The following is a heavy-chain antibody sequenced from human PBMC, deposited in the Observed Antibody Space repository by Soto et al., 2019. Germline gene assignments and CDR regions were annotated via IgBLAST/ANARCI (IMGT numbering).Heavy chain of an antibody. J-gene: IGHJ4*02. CDR1: GFTVSSNY. V-gene: IGHV3-66*01. D-gene: IGHD1-26*01. Sequence: EVQLVESGGGLVQPGESLRLSCAASGFTVSSNYMSWVRQAPGNGLEWVSIIYSGGSTYYADSVKGRFTISRDNSKNTLYLQMNSLRAEDTAVHYCARESIVGPTNTFDYWGQGTLVTVSS. CDR2: IYSGGST. CDR3: ARESIVGPTNTFDY.